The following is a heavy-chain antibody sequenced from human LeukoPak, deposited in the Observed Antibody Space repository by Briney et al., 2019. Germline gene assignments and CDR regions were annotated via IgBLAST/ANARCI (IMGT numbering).Heavy chain of an antibody. D-gene: IGHD3-9*01. Sequence: ASVKVSCKASGYTFTGYYVHWVRQAPGQGLEWIGWMNPKGGGTNYAQKSEARVTMNRDTSISTAYMELSRLRFDDTAVYYCARSPDILTGEKFDYWGQGTLVTVSS. V-gene: IGHV1-2*02. CDR3: ARSPDILTGEKFDY. CDR1: GYTFTGYY. J-gene: IGHJ4*02. CDR2: MNPKGGGT.